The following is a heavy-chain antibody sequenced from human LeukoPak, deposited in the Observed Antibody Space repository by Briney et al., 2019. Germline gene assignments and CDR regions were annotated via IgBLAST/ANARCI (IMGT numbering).Heavy chain of an antibody. D-gene: IGHD3-10*01. CDR1: GGSVSSYY. V-gene: IGHV4-4*07. Sequence: SETLSLTCTVSGGSVSSYYCSWIRQPAGKGLEWIGRIYTSGSTNYNPSLKGRVAMSVDTSKNQFSLKLSSVTAADTAVYYCAREVYGSGSYYNPFDYWGQGTLVTVSS. CDR2: IYTSGST. CDR3: AREVYGSGSYYNPFDY. J-gene: IGHJ4*02.